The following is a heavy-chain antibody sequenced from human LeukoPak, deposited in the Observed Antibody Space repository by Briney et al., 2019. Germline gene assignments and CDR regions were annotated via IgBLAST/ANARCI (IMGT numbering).Heavy chain of an antibody. D-gene: IGHD3-22*01. Sequence: ASVKVSCKASGGTFSSYAISWVRQAPGQGLEWMGVIIPIFGTANYAQKFQGRVTITADESTSTAYMELSSLRSEDTAVYYCARGMGNYYDSSGSSLDVWGQGTTVTVSS. J-gene: IGHJ6*02. CDR3: ARGMGNYYDSSGSSLDV. V-gene: IGHV1-69*13. CDR2: IIPIFGTA. CDR1: GGTFSSYA.